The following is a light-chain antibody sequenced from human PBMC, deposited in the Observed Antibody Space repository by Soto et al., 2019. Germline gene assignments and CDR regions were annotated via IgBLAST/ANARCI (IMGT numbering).Light chain of an antibody. Sequence: DIQMNQSPSSLSASVGDRVTITCQASQDISNYLNWYQQKTGKAPMLLISDASTLETGVPSRFSGSGSGTAFTFTISRLQPEDIATYVCQQCDELPLTFGGGTKVEI. CDR2: DAS. V-gene: IGKV1-33*01. J-gene: IGKJ4*01. CDR1: QDISNY. CDR3: QQCDELPLT.